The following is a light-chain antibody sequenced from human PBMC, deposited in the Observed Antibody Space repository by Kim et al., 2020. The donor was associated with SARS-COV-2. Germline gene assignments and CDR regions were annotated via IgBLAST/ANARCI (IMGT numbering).Light chain of an antibody. CDR3: QQYNNWPSIT. V-gene: IGKV3D-15*01. J-gene: IGKJ5*01. CDR2: GAS. CDR1: QSGSRN. Sequence: PGERAALSCRASQSGSRNLAWYQQKPGQTPRLLIYGASIRATGIPARFSGSGSGTEFTLTISSLQSEDFAVYYCQQYNNWPSITFGQGTRLEIK.